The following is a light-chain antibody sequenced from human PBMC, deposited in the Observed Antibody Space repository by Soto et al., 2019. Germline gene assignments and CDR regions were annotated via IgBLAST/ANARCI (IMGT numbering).Light chain of an antibody. CDR2: GAS. V-gene: IGKV3-15*01. CDR3: HEYNTWPWT. Sequence: ETVLTQSPATLSVSPGETVTLSCTTSQGLNRNLAWYQQKLGQAPRVLIYGASTRAAGIPARFSGSGSGTEFILTISSLQSEDFAVYYCHEYNTWPWTFGQGTKVEIK. CDR1: QGLNRN. J-gene: IGKJ1*01.